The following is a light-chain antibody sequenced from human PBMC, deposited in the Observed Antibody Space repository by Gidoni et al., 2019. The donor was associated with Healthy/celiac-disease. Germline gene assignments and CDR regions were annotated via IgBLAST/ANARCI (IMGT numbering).Light chain of an antibody. J-gene: IGKJ5*01. CDR3: MQALQTPIT. Sequence: DIVMTHSPLSLPVTPGEPASISCRSSQSLLHSNGYNYLDWYLQKPGQSPQLLIYLGSNRASGVPDRFSGSGSGTEFTLKSSRVEAEDVGVYYCMQALQTPITFGQGARLEIK. V-gene: IGKV2-28*01. CDR2: LGS. CDR1: QSLLHSNGYNY.